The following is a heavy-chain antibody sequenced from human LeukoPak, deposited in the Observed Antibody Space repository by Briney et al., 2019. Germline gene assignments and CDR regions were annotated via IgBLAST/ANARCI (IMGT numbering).Heavy chain of an antibody. CDR2: VSHSGST. D-gene: IGHD2-21*02. V-gene: IGHV4-59*01. CDR1: GGSISGYY. CDR3: ARCSGDCYSGFDY. J-gene: IGHJ4*02. Sequence: SETLSLTCTVSGGSISGYYWSWIRQPPGKGLEWIAFVSHSGSTNYNPSLKNRVTISRDTSKNQLSLKLSSVTAADTAVYYCARCSGDCYSGFDYWGQGTLVTVSS.